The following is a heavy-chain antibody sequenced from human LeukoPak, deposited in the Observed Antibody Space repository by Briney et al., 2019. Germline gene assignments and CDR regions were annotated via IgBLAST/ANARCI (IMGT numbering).Heavy chain of an antibody. CDR3: ARGSSARFIGPEY. CDR2: ISYDGSNK. Sequence: GRSLRLSCAASGFTFSSYGMHWVRQAPGKGLEWVAVISYDGSNKYYADSVKGRFTISRDNSKNTLYLQMNSLRAEDTAVYFCARGSSARFIGPEYWGHGTLVTVSS. J-gene: IGHJ4*01. CDR1: GFTFSSYG. D-gene: IGHD1-26*01. V-gene: IGHV3-30*03.